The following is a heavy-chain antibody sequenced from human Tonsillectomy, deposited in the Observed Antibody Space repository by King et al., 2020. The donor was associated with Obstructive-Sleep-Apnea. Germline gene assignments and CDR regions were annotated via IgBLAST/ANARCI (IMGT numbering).Heavy chain of an antibody. Sequence: LQLQESGSGLVKPSQTLSLTCAVSGGSISSGGYSWSWIRQPPGKGLVWFGYIKHSGSTYSNPYLKSRVTISVDRAKNQFSLKLSSVTAADTAVYYCATYGDYVFDYWGQGTLVTVSS. D-gene: IGHD4-17*01. J-gene: IGHJ4*02. CDR3: ATYGDYVFDY. CDR2: IKHSGST. V-gene: IGHV4-30-2*01. CDR1: GGSISSGGYS.